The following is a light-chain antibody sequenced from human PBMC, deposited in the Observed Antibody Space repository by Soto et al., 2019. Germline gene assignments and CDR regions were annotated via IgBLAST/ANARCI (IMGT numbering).Light chain of an antibody. Sequence: DIQMTQSPSSLSASIGDRVTITCRAGQSIDNYLNWYQQKPGKAPNLLIYATSSLQSGVPSRFSGSGSGTEFTLTISSLQPDDFATYYCQHYNSYSEAFGQGTKVELK. J-gene: IGKJ1*01. CDR2: ATS. V-gene: IGKV1-16*01. CDR1: QSIDNY. CDR3: QHYNSYSEA.